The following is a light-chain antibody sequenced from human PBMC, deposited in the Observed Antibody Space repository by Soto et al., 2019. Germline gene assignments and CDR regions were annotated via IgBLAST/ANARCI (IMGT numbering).Light chain of an antibody. Sequence: DIVMTRSPDSLAVSLGERATINCRSSQSVLYSSNNKNYLAWYQQKPGQPPKLPIYWASTRESGVPDRFSGSGSGTDFTLTISSLQAEDVAVYYCQQYYSTPRTFGQGTKVDI. CDR2: WAS. J-gene: IGKJ1*01. CDR1: QSVLYSSNNKNY. CDR3: QQYYSTPRT. V-gene: IGKV4-1*01.